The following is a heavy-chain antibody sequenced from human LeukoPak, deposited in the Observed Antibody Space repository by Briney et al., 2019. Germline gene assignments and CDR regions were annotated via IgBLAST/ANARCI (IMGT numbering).Heavy chain of an antibody. CDR1: GFTFSSYG. CDR2: ISYDGSNK. D-gene: IGHD6-19*01. CDR3: ARDSSGNYFDN. V-gene: IGHV3-33*08. J-gene: IGHJ4*02. Sequence: GGSLRLSCAASGFTFSSYGMHWVRQAPGKGLEWVAVISYDGSNKYYADSVKGRFTISRDNSKNTLYLQMNSLRAEDTAVYYCARDSSGNYFDNWGQGTLVTVSS.